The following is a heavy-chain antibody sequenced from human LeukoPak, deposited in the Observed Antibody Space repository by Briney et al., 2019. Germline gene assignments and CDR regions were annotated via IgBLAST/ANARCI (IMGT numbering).Heavy chain of an antibody. Sequence: GSSVKVSCKASGGTFSSYATSWVRQAPGQGLEWMGGIIPIFGTANYAQKFQGRVTITADESTSTAYMELSSLRSEDTAVYYCAREPTIAAAGTEEYWGQGTLVTVSS. CDR1: GGTFSSYA. CDR2: IIPIFGTA. CDR3: AREPTIAAAGTEEY. J-gene: IGHJ4*02. V-gene: IGHV1-69*01. D-gene: IGHD6-13*01.